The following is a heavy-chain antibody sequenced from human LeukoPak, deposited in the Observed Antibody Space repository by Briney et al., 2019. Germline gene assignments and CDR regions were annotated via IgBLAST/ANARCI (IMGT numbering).Heavy chain of an antibody. D-gene: IGHD6-19*01. Sequence: SETLSLTCSVSGFSISSGYYWGWIRQPPGRGLEWIGSLYHSGSTYYNPSLKSRVTISVDTSKNQFSLKLSSVTAADTAVYYCARRLNPQWLVQSRWFDPWGQGTLVTVSS. CDR1: GFSISSGYY. CDR3: ARRLNPQWLVQSRWFDP. V-gene: IGHV4-38-2*01. J-gene: IGHJ5*02. CDR2: LYHSGST.